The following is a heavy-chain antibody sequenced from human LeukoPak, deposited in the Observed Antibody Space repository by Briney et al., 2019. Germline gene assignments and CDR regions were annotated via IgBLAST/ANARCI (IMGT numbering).Heavy chain of an antibody. V-gene: IGHV3-23*01. CDR3: AKEDAIIGFDY. Sequence: GGSLRLSCAASGFTFSTWGMSWVRQAPGKVPEWVSASSRDGRSFYTDSVKGRFTISRDNSKNTLYLQMNSLTAEDTAIYFCAKEDAIIGFDYWGQGTLVTVSS. CDR2: SSRDGRS. D-gene: IGHD5-24*01. J-gene: IGHJ4*02. CDR1: GFTFSTWG.